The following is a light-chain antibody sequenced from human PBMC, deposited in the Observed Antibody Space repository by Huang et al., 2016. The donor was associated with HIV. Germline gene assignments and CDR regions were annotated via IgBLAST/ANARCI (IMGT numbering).Light chain of an antibody. Sequence: EIMMTQSPDTLSVSPGERATLSRRASQNTIYNLAWYKQSPGQAPRLLIYGTSTRASGISGRFSGSGSGTEFTLTISSLQSDDLGVYYCQQYHAWPPVTFGQGTKVEI. CDR3: QQYHAWPPVT. CDR2: GTS. V-gene: IGKV3-15*01. J-gene: IGKJ1*01. CDR1: QNTIYN.